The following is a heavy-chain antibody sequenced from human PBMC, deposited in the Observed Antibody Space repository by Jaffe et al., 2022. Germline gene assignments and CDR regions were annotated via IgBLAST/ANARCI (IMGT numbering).Heavy chain of an antibody. CDR1: GYTFTGYY. V-gene: IGHV1-2*02. CDR3: ASPYYYGSGSYYNDAFDI. J-gene: IGHJ3*02. D-gene: IGHD3-10*01. CDR2: INPNSGGT. Sequence: QVQLVQSGAEVKKPGASVKVSCKASGYTFTGYYMHWVRQAPGQGLEWMGWINPNSGGTNYAQKFQGRVTMTRDTSISTAYMELSRLRSDDTAVYYCASPYYYGSGSYYNDAFDIWGQGTMVTVSS.